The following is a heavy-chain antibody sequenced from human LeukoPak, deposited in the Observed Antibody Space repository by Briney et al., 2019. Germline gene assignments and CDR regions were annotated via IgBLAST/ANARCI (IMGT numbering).Heavy chain of an antibody. D-gene: IGHD4-17*01. V-gene: IGHV3-48*03. CDR1: GFTFSSYE. CDR2: ISSSDSTI. J-gene: IGHJ4*02. CDR3: ARVAINDYGDYFDY. Sequence: GGSLRLSCAASGFTFSSYEMNWVRQAPGKGPEWVSYISSSDSTIYYADSVKGRFTISRDNAKNSRYLQMNSLRAEDTAVYYCARVAINDYGDYFDYWGQGTLVTVSS.